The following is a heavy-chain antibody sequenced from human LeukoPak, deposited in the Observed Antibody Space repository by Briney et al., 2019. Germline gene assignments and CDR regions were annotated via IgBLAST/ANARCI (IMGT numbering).Heavy chain of an antibody. Sequence: SETLSLTCAVYGGSFSGYYWSWIRQPPGKGLEWIGEINHSGSTNYNPSLKSRVTISVDTSKNQFSLKLRSVTAADTAVYYCARTDRWFGELLAIDYWGQGTLVTVSS. D-gene: IGHD3-10*01. CDR2: INHSGST. V-gene: IGHV4-34*01. CDR3: ARTDRWFGELLAIDY. J-gene: IGHJ4*02. CDR1: GGSFSGYY.